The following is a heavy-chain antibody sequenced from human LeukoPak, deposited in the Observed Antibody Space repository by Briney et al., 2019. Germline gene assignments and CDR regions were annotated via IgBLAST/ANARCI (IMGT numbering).Heavy chain of an antibody. D-gene: IGHD3-10*01. CDR3: ARSLLANYFDY. J-gene: IGHJ4*02. CDR2: IYYSGST. CDR1: GGSISSGGYY. Sequence: SGTLSLTCTVSGGSISSGGYYWSWIRQHPGKGLEWIGYIYYSGSTYYNPSLKSRVTISVDTSKNQFSLKPSSVTAADTAVYYCARSLLANYFDYWGQGTLVTVSS. V-gene: IGHV4-31*03.